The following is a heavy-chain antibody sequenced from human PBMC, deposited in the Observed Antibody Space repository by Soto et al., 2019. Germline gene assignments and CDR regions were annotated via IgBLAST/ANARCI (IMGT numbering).Heavy chain of an antibody. D-gene: IGHD3-22*01. CDR2: INHSGST. Sequence: ASETLSLTCAVYGGSFSDHYWSWIRQTPGKGLEWIGEINHSGSTNYNPSFKSRVTLSLDTFNNQFSLTLTSVTAADTAMYYCASSTFFPDSRGYHFKNLDSWGQGTLVTVSS. CDR1: GGSFSDHY. J-gene: IGHJ5*01. V-gene: IGHV4-34*01. CDR3: ASSTFFPDSRGYHFKNLDS.